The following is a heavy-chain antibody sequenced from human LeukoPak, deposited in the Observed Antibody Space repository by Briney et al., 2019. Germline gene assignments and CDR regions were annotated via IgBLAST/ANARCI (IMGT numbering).Heavy chain of an antibody. V-gene: IGHV4-59*12. CDR1: GGSISSYY. J-gene: IGHJ6*03. Sequence: PSETLSLTCTVSGGSISSYYWSWIRQPPGKGLEWIGYIYYSGSTNYNPSLKSRVTISVDTSKNQFSLKLSSVTAADTAVYYCAREVRYRSSAYYMDVWGKGTTVTVSS. CDR3: AREVRYRSSAYYMDV. D-gene: IGHD6-13*01. CDR2: IYYSGST.